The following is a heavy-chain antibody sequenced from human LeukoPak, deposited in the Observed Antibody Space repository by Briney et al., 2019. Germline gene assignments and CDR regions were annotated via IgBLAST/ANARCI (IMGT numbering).Heavy chain of an antibody. J-gene: IGHJ4*02. CDR3: AREACSSSSCYFHFDY. CDR2: ISSSSNYI. Sequence: GGSLRLSCAASGFTFSSYSMNWVRQAPGKGLEWVSSISSSSNYIYYADSVKGRFTISRDNAKNSLYLQMNSLRAEDTAVYYCAREACSSSSCYFHFDYWGQGTLVTVSS. V-gene: IGHV3-21*01. D-gene: IGHD2-2*01. CDR1: GFTFSSYS.